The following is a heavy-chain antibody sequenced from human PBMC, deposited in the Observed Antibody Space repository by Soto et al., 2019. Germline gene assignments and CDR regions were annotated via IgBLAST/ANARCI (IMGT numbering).Heavy chain of an antibody. Sequence: GGSLRLSCAASGFTFSSYAMHWVRQAPGKGLEWVAVISYDGSNKYYADSVKGRFTISRDNSKNKLYLQINSLRVEDTAVYYCASRFGDYYDSSGYSGYWGQGTLVTVSS. J-gene: IGHJ4*02. V-gene: IGHV3-30-3*01. CDR2: ISYDGSNK. CDR1: GFTFSSYA. CDR3: ASRFGDYYDSSGYSGY. D-gene: IGHD3-22*01.